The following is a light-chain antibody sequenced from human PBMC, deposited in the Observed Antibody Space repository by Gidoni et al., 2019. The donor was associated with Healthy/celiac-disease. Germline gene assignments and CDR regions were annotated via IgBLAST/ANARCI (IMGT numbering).Light chain of an antibody. CDR3: QQYDTFSFT. V-gene: IGKV1-5*03. CDR2: QAS. J-gene: IGKJ3*01. Sequence: DIQITQFPSTLSASVGDRVTITCRASQSVSSWLAWYQQKPGRTPKLLIYQASTLGSGVPSRFSGSGSGTEFTLTISSLQPDDSATYYCQQYDTFSFTFGPGTKVDIK. CDR1: QSVSSW.